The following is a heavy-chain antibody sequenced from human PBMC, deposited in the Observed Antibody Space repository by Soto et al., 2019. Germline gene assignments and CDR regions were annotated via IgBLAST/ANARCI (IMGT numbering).Heavy chain of an antibody. D-gene: IGHD2-15*01. CDR3: ARDSGYCSGGSCYTRGFFSY. Sequence: SETLSLTCTVSGGSISSYYWSWIRQPPGKGLEWIGYIYYSGSTNYNPSLKSRVTISVDTSKNQFSLKLSSVTAADTAVYYCARDSGYCSGGSCYTRGFFSYWGQGTLVTVSS. J-gene: IGHJ4*02. CDR1: GGSISSYY. V-gene: IGHV4-59*01. CDR2: IYYSGST.